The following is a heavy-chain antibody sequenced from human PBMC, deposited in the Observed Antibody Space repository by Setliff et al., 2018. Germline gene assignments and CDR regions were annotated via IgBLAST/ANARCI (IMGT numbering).Heavy chain of an antibody. V-gene: IGHV4-39*01. CDR1: GGSISSSSYY. CDR2: IYYSGST. CDR3: ARQAPSSGWTYYYYYGMDV. J-gene: IGHJ6*02. D-gene: IGHD6-25*01. Sequence: PSETLSLTCTVSGGSISSSSYYWGWIRQPPGKGLEWIGSIYYSGSTYYNPSLKSRVTISVDTSKNQFSLKLSSVTAADTAVYYCARQAPSSGWTYYYYYGMDVWGQGTTVTVSS.